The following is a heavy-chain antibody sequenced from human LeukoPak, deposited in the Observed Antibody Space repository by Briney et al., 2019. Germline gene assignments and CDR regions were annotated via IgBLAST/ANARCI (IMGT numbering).Heavy chain of an antibody. CDR3: ARSYYDSSGYYVPDWFDP. D-gene: IGHD3-22*01. Sequence: ASVKVSCKASGYTFTSYGINWVRQATGQGLEWMGWMNPNSGNTGYAQKFQGRVTMTRNTSISTAYMELSSLRSEDTAVYYCARSYYDSSGYYVPDWFDPWGQGTLVTVSS. CDR2: MNPNSGNT. CDR1: GYTFTSYG. V-gene: IGHV1-8*01. J-gene: IGHJ5*02.